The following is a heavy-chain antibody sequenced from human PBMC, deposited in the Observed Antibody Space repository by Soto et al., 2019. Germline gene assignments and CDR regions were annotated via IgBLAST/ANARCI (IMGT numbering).Heavy chain of an antibody. CDR1: GGSISSSSYY. CDR3: ARLHYDFWSGYSNGFDY. CDR2: IYYSGST. J-gene: IGHJ4*02. D-gene: IGHD3-3*01. V-gene: IGHV4-39*01. Sequence: ETLSLTCTVSGGSISSSSYYWGWIRQPPGKGLEWIGSIYYSGSTYYNPSLKSRVTISVDTSKNQFSLNLSSVTAADTAVYYCARLHYDFWSGYSNGFDYWGQGTLVTVSS.